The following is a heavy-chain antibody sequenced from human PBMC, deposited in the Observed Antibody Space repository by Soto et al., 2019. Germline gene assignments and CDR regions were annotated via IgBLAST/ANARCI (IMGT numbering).Heavy chain of an antibody. CDR2: IYPGDSDT. V-gene: IGHV5-51*01. D-gene: IGHD2-2*02. CDR1: GYSFTSYW. J-gene: IGHJ5*02. Sequence: GESLKISCKGSGYSFTSYWIGWVRQMPGKGLEWMGIIYPGDSDTRYSPSFQGQVTISADKSISTAYLQWSSLKASDTAMYYCARNLCSSTSCYNQMYKCIHPWCKTTLVTVSS. CDR3: ARNLCSSTSCYNQMYKCIHP.